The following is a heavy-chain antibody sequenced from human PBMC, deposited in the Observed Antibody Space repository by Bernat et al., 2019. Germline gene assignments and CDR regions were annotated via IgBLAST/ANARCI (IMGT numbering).Heavy chain of an antibody. V-gene: IGHV3-21*01. Sequence: EVQLVESGGGLVEPGGSLRLSCAASGFTFSSYSMNWVRQAPGKGLEWVSSITSTSSYIYYADSVKGRFTISRDNAKNSLYLQMNSLSAEDTAVYYCARERSSSSHSDYWGQGTLVTVSS. J-gene: IGHJ4*02. D-gene: IGHD6-6*01. CDR2: ITSTSSYI. CDR1: GFTFSSYS. CDR3: ARERSSSSHSDY.